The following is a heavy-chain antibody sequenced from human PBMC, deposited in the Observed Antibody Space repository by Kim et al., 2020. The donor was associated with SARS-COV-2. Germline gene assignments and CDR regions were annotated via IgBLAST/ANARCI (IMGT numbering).Heavy chain of an antibody. CDR3: ARDYYDSSGRALDY. CDR2: INHSGST. J-gene: IGHJ4*02. CDR1: GGSFSGYY. Sequence: SETLSLTCAVYGGSFSGYYWSWIRQPPGKGLEWIGEINHSGSTNYNPSLKSRVTISVDTSKNQFSLKLSSVTAADTAVYYCARDYYDSSGRALDYWGQGTLVTVSS. D-gene: IGHD3-22*01. V-gene: IGHV4-34*01.